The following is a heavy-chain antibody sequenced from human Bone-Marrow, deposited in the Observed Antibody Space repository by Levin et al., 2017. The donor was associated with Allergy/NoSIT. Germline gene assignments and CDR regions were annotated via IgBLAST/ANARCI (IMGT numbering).Heavy chain of an antibody. CDR1: GFTFSTFA. D-gene: IGHD6-19*01. J-gene: IGHJ4*02. Sequence: AGGSLRLSCAASGFTFSTFAMSWVRQAPGKGLEWVSGISGSGVRIEYADSVKGRFTMSRDNSKNTLYLQMHSLRAEDTAVYYCAKYMSGQWLEASDYWGQGTLVTVSS. V-gene: IGHV3-23*01. CDR2: ISGSGVRI. CDR3: AKYMSGQWLEASDY.